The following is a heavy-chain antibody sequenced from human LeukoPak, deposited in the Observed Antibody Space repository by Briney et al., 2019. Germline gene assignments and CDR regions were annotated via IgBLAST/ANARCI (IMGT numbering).Heavy chain of an antibody. CDR3: AKYGNSGWVIDY. Sequence: SETLSLTCTVSGGSIGSNYWTAIRQPPGKGLEYMGYIYYTVATNYNPSLKSRVTISVHTSKNQFCLRLSSVTAADTAVYFCAKYGNSGWVIDYWGQGTLVTVSS. D-gene: IGHD6-19*01. J-gene: IGHJ4*02. CDR1: GGSIGSNY. V-gene: IGHV4-59*08. CDR2: IYYTVAT.